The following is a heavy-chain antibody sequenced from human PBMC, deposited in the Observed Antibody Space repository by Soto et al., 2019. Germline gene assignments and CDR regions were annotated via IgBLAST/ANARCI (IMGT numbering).Heavy chain of an antibody. CDR3: ARERTGTRGGDY. D-gene: IGHD1-1*01. CDR1: GYTFTSYD. V-gene: IGHV1-8*01. Sequence: QVQLLQSGAEVKKPGASVKVSCKASGYTFTSYDINWVRQATGQGLEWMGWMNPSSDNTGYAQKFQGRVTMTMNTSISTAYMELSSLRSEDTAVYYCARERTGTRGGDYWGQGTLVTVSS. CDR2: MNPSSDNT. J-gene: IGHJ4*02.